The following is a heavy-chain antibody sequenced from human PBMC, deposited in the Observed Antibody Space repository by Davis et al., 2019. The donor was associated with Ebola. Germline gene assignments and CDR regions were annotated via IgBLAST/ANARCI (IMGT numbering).Heavy chain of an antibody. Sequence: KVSCKGSGYSFTSYWISWVRQMPGKGLEWMGRIDPSDSYTNYSPSFQGHVTISADKSISTAYLQWSSLKASDTAMYYCARHGDYDILTGYQGGFDYWGQGTLVTVSS. D-gene: IGHD3-9*01. V-gene: IGHV5-10-1*01. CDR1: GYSFTSYW. J-gene: IGHJ4*02. CDR3: ARHGDYDILTGYQGGFDY. CDR2: IDPSDSYT.